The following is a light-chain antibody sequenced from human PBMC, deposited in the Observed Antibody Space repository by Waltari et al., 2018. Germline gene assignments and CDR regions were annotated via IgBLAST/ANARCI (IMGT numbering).Light chain of an antibody. Sequence: QSALTQPPSASGSPGQSVTISCTGTSSDVGGSNYVSWHQQHPGKAPQLIIYDVTKRPSGVSDRFSGSKSGNTASLTISGLQAEDEADYYCSSYAGSNNYVFGTGTKVTVL. V-gene: IGLV2-8*01. CDR1: SSDVGGSNY. CDR2: DVT. CDR3: SSYAGSNNYV. J-gene: IGLJ1*01.